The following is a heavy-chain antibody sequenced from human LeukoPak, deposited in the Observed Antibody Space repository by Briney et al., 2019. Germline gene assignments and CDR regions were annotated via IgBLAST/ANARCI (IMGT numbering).Heavy chain of an antibody. CDR1: GFTFSSYG. CDR2: ISYDGSNK. CDR3: AKDSSSGY. Sequence: GGSLRLSCAASGFTFSSYGMHWVRQAPGKGLEWVAVISYDGSNKYYAGSMKGRFTISRDNSKNTLYLQMNSLRAEDTAVYYCAKDSSSGYWGQGTLVTVSS. D-gene: IGHD6-6*01. V-gene: IGHV3-30*18. J-gene: IGHJ4*02.